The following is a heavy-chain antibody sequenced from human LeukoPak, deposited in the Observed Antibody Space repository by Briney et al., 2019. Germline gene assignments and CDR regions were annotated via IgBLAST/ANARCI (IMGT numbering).Heavy chain of an antibody. CDR3: ARQSRDGYNYRFDY. D-gene: IGHD5-24*01. CDR2: FSYSGST. Sequence: PSETLSLTCAVSAGSISSSNYYWGWIRQPPGKGLEWIGSFSYSGSTYYNPSLKSRVTISVDTSKNQFSLKLRSVAAADTAVYYCARQSRDGYNYRFDYWGQGTLVTVSS. V-gene: IGHV4-39*01. J-gene: IGHJ4*02. CDR1: AGSISSSNYY.